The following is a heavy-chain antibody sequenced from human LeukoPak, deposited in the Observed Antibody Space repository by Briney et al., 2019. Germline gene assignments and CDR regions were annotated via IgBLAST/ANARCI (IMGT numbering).Heavy chain of an antibody. D-gene: IGHD3-9*01. Sequence: GGSLRLSCAASGFTVSSNYMSWVRQAPGKGLEWVSVIYSGGSTYYADSVKGRFTISIDNSKNTLYLQMNSLRAEDTAVYYCAREDILTGFDYWGQGILVTVSS. V-gene: IGHV3-53*01. J-gene: IGHJ4*02. CDR1: GFTVSSNY. CDR2: IYSGGST. CDR3: AREDILTGFDY.